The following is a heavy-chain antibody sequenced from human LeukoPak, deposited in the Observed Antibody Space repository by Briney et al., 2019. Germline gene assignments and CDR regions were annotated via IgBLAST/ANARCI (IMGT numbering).Heavy chain of an antibody. Sequence: SETLSLTCTVSGGSISSYYWSWIRQPPGKGLEWTGYIYYSGSTNYNPSLKSRVTISVDTSKNQFSLKLSSVTAADTAVYYCARVRGWFGELDYFDYWGQGTLVTVSS. D-gene: IGHD3-10*01. J-gene: IGHJ4*02. CDR1: GGSISSYY. V-gene: IGHV4-59*01. CDR2: IYYSGST. CDR3: ARVRGWFGELDYFDY.